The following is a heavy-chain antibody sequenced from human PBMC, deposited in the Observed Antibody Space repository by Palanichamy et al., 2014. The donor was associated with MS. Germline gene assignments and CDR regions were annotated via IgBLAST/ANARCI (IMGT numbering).Heavy chain of an antibody. V-gene: IGHV3-30-3*01. CDR2: ISYDGSNK. Sequence: QVQLVESGGGVVQPGRSLRLSCAASGFTFSSYAMHWVRQAPGKGLEWVAVISYDGSNKYYADSVKGRFIISRDNSKNTLYLQMNSLRAEDTAVYYCEVAAAGRFDYWGQGTLVTVSS. CDR3: EVAAAGRFDY. D-gene: IGHD6-13*01. J-gene: IGHJ4*02. CDR1: GFTFSSYA.